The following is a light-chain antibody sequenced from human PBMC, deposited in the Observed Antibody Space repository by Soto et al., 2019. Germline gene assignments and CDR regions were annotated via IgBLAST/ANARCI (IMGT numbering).Light chain of an antibody. CDR2: DAS. J-gene: IGKJ5*01. CDR1: QSVSSY. CDR3: QQRSNWPVT. Sequence: EIVLTQSPATLSLSPGERATLSCRASQSVSSYLAWYQQKPGQAPRLLIYDASNRATGIPARFSGSGSGTDFTLTISSLEPEDFAVYYCQQRSNWPVTFGQGTRXXIK. V-gene: IGKV3-11*01.